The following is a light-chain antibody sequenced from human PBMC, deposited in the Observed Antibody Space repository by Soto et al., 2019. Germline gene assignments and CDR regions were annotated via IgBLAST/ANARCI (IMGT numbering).Light chain of an antibody. V-gene: IGKV1-39*01. CDR2: AAS. Sequence: DNQMTQSPSSLSASVGDRVTITCRASQYISRHLNWYQHKPGKAPKLLIYAASTLVSGVPSRFSGSGSETDFTRTISRLQPEDIATYYCHQTYNVPTWPFGQGTKVEIK. CDR3: HQTYNVPTWP. J-gene: IGKJ1*01. CDR1: QYISRH.